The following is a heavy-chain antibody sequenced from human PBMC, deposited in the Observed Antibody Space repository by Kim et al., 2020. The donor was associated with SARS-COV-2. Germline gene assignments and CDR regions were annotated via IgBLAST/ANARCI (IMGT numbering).Heavy chain of an antibody. D-gene: IGHD3-3*01. J-gene: IGHJ6*02. V-gene: IGHV1-2*04. CDR3: ARGGEDTIFGVVIFHYGMEV. Sequence: ASVKVSCKASGYTFTGYYMHWVRQAPGQGLEWMGWINPNSGGTNYAQKFQGWVTMTRDTSISTAYMELSRLRSDDTAVYYCARGGEDTIFGVVIFHYGMEVWGQGATVTVSS. CDR2: INPNSGGT. CDR1: GYTFTGYY.